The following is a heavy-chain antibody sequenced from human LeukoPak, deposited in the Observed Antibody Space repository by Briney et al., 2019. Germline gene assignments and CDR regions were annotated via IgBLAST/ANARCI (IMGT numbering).Heavy chain of an antibody. Sequence: ASVKVSCKASGGTFSSYAISWVRQAPGQGLEWMGGIIPIFGTANYAQKFQGRVTITTDESTSTAYMELSSLRSEDTAVYYCARAIAARSYFDYWGQGTLVTVSS. CDR2: IIPIFGTA. CDR1: GGTFSSYA. J-gene: IGHJ4*02. CDR3: ARAIAARSYFDY. V-gene: IGHV1-69*05. D-gene: IGHD6-6*01.